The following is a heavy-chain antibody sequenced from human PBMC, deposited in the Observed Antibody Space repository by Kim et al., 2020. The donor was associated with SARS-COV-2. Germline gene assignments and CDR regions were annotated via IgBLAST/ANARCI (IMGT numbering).Heavy chain of an antibody. Sequence: GGSLRLSCEVSRITFRGYGMHWVRQTPGKGLEWVAGIRYDGGNEYYGDSVKGRFTISRDNSKNTLFLDMNRLRAEDSGLYYCARGDSGYDYWGQGTLVTVSS. D-gene: IGHD3-16*01. CDR1: RITFRGYG. CDR2: IRYDGGNE. J-gene: IGHJ4*02. V-gene: IGHV3-33*01. CDR3: ARGDSGYDY.